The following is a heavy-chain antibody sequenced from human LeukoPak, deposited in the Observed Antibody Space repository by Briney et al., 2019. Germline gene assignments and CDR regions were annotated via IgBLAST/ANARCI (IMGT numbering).Heavy chain of an antibody. CDR2: ISYDGNNK. D-gene: IGHD4-11*01. CDR3: AREYQDYTLAY. Sequence: GGSLRLSCEASGLTFSDYWMTWVRQAPGKGLEWVAVISYDGNNKYYANSVKGRFTISRDNSRNTLYLQMNSLRPEDTAVYYCAREYQDYTLAYWGQGALVTVSS. V-gene: IGHV3-30*03. J-gene: IGHJ4*02. CDR1: GLTFSDYW.